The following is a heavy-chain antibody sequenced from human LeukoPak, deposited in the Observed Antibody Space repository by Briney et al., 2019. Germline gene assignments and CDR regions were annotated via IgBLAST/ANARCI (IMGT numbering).Heavy chain of an antibody. CDR1: GGSISSSSYY. D-gene: IGHD1-26*01. CDR3: ARGASYYYYYMDV. Sequence: SETLSLTCTVSGGSISSSSYYWGWIRQPPGKGLEWIGSIYYSGSTYYNPSLRSRVTISVDTSKNQFSLQLNSVTPEDTAVYYCARGASYYYYYMDVWGKGTTVTVSS. J-gene: IGHJ6*03. CDR2: IYYSGST. V-gene: IGHV4-39*07.